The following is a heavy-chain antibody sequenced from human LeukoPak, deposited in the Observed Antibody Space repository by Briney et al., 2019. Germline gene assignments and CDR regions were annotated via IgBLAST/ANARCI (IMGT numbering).Heavy chain of an antibody. CDR3: ARAVWDNYYYGMDV. CDR2: IYYSGST. J-gene: IGHJ6*02. D-gene: IGHD1-26*01. CDR1: GGSISSYY. V-gene: IGHV4-59*08. Sequence: KPSETLSLTCTVSGGSISSYYWSWIRQPPGKGLEWIGYIYYSGSTKYNPSLKSRVTISVDTSKNQFSLKLSSVTAADTAVYYCARAVWDNYYYGMDVWGQGTTVTVSS.